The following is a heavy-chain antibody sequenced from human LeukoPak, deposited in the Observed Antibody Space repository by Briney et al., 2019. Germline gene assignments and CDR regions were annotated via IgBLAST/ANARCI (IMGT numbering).Heavy chain of an antibody. CDR3: AKSDRLGIAGG. Sequence: SVTVSCKASGGTLSIYAISWVRQAPGQGLEWMGRIIPGLDIAEYAQKFQGRVAIIADKSTSTAYMELSSLRSEDTAMYFCAKSDRLGIAGGWGQGTLVTVSS. CDR2: IIPGLDIA. J-gene: IGHJ4*02. CDR1: GGTLSIYA. D-gene: IGHD6-13*01. V-gene: IGHV1-69*04.